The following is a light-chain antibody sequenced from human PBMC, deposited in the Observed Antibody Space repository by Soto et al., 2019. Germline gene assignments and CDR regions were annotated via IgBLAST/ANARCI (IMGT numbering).Light chain of an antibody. J-gene: IGKJ1*01. V-gene: IGKV1-5*01. CDR3: QQYNSYLWT. Sequence: ILMTQSPSTLSASVGDRVTITCRASQSISSWLAWYQQKPGKAPKLLIYDASSLESGVPSRFSGRGSGTEFTLTISSLQPDDFATYYCQQYNSYLWTFGQGTKVDIK. CDR1: QSISSW. CDR2: DAS.